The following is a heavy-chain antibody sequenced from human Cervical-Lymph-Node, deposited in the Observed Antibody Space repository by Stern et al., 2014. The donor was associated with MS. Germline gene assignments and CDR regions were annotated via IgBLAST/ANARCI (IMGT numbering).Heavy chain of an antibody. CDR1: GFSLSNSG. CDR3: MGVGDAMHV. Sequence: VQLVESGGGVVQPGRSLTLSCAASGFSLSNSGMHWVRQAPGKGLEWVAVMSFVGGNKKYGDSVKGRFSISRDMANNTLFLQMNSLRPEDTAVYDCMGVGDAMHVWGQGTTVIVSS. CDR2: MSFVGGNK. J-gene: IGHJ6*02. V-gene: IGHV3-30*03.